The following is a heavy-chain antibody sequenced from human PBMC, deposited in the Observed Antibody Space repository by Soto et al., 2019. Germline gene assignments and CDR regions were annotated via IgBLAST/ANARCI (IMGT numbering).Heavy chain of an antibody. CDR2: IWYDGSQK. CDR3: EGRDDPFHV. Sequence: QVHLVESGGGVVRPGTSLRLSCAASGINFSDYGIHWVRQAPGKGLEGVAVIWYDGSQKYYADSVRGRFTISRDNSKNTVYLQLNSLRFEATAVYYCEGRDDPFHVWGQGTIVTVSS. V-gene: IGHV3-33*01. CDR1: GINFSDYG. J-gene: IGHJ3*01.